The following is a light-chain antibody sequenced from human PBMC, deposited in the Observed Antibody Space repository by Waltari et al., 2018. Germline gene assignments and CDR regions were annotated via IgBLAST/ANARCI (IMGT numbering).Light chain of an antibody. CDR2: DVS. Sequence: QSALTQPRSVSGSPGQSVTISCTGTSSDVGGYNYVTWYQQHPGKAPKLMIYDVSKRPSGVPDRFSGYKSGNTASLTISGLKAEDEADYYCCSYAGSYYVFGTGTKVTVL. J-gene: IGLJ1*01. CDR1: SSDVGGYNY. V-gene: IGLV2-11*01. CDR3: CSYAGSYYV.